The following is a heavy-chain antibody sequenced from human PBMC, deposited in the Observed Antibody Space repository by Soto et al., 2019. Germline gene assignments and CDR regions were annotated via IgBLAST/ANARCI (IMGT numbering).Heavy chain of an antibody. Sequence: ASVKVSCKASGFTFTSSAVQWVRQARGQRLEWIGWIVVGSGNTNYAQKFQERVTITRDMSTSTAYMELSSLRSEDTAVYYCAAAPSMIPRSVPWGQGTLVTVS. CDR1: GFTFTSSA. CDR2: IVVGSGNT. J-gene: IGHJ5*02. CDR3: AAAPSMIPRSVP. V-gene: IGHV1-58*01. D-gene: IGHD3-22*01.